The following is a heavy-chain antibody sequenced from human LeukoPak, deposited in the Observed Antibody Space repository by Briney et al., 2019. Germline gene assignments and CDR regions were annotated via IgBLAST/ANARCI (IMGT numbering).Heavy chain of an antibody. CDR1: GFTFSSYA. CDR2: ISGSGGST. CDR3: AKDEYYDSSGYYRPGYFGY. V-gene: IGHV3-23*01. Sequence: GGSLRLSCAASGFTFSSYAMSWVRQAPGKGLEWVSAISGSGGSTYYADSVKGRFTISRDNSKNTLYLQMNSLRAEDTAVYYCAKDEYYDSSGYYRPGYFGYWGQGTLVTVSS. D-gene: IGHD3-22*01. J-gene: IGHJ4*02.